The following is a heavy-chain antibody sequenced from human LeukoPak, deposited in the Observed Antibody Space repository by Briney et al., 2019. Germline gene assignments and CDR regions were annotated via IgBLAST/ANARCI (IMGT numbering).Heavy chain of an antibody. D-gene: IGHD6-13*01. CDR1: GFTFSSYG. Sequence: GGSLRLSCAASGFTFSSYGMHWVRQAPGKGLEWVAFIRYDGSNKYYADSVKGRFTISRDNSKNTLYLQMNSLRAEDTAVYYCAGDIEIAAAGDYWGQGTLVTVSS. V-gene: IGHV3-30*02. CDR2: IRYDGSNK. J-gene: IGHJ4*02. CDR3: AGDIEIAAAGDY.